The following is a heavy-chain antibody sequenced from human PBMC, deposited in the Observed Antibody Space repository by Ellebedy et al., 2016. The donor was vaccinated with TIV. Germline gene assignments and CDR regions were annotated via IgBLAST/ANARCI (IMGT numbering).Heavy chain of an antibody. Sequence: ASVKVSCKVSGYTLTELSMHWVRQAPGKGLEWMGGFDPEDGETIYAQKFQGRVTMTEDTSTDTAYMELSSLRSEDTAVYYCATLTIFGVVITRYFDYWGQGTLVTVSS. D-gene: IGHD3-3*01. V-gene: IGHV1-24*01. CDR2: FDPEDGET. J-gene: IGHJ4*02. CDR1: GYTLTELS. CDR3: ATLTIFGVVITRYFDY.